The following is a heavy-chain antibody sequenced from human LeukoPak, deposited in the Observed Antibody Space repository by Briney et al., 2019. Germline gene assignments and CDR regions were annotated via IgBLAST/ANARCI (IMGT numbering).Heavy chain of an antibody. Sequence: ASVKVSCKASGYTFTDYYMQWVRQAPGQGFEWMGWINPNDGDTNYAQKFQGRVTMTRDTSISTAHMEVSRLRSDDTAVYYSARANFLYCSSSTCLFDYWGQGTMVTVSS. V-gene: IGHV1-2*02. J-gene: IGHJ4*02. CDR2: INPNDGDT. CDR1: GYTFTDYY. D-gene: IGHD2-2*01. CDR3: ARANFLYCSSSTCLFDY.